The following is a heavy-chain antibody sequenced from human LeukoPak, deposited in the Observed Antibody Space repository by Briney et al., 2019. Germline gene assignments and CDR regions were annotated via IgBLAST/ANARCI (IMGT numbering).Heavy chain of an antibody. J-gene: IGHJ4*02. Sequence: ASVKVSCKASGYTFTSYGISWVRQAPGQGLEWMGWISAHNGDTNYAQKLQGRVSMTTDTSTSTGYMELRSLTSDDTAVYYCARDLKRTVGATTTSDYWGQGTLVIVSS. CDR1: GYTFTSYG. D-gene: IGHD1-26*01. V-gene: IGHV1-18*01. CDR3: ARDLKRTVGATTTSDY. CDR2: ISAHNGDT.